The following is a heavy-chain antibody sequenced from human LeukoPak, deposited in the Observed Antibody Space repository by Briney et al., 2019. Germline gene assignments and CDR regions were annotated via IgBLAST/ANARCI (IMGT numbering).Heavy chain of an antibody. CDR2: IKQDASEM. V-gene: IGHV3-7*04. CDR1: VFTLCTAR. J-gene: IGHJ4*02. CDR3: ARGSGSYYVH. D-gene: IGHD1-26*01. Sequence: PGGSLRLSCAAPVFTLCTARMTCVRQAPGKGLEWVANIKQDASEMYYVDSVKGRFTISRDNAKNSLYLQMNGLRADDTAVYYCARGSGSYYVHWGQGTRVTVST.